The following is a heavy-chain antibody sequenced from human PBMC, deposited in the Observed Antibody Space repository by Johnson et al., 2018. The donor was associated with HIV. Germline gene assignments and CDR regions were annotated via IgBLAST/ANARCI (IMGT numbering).Heavy chain of an antibody. CDR2: IYSGGST. D-gene: IGHD1-26*01. CDR1: GFTVSSNY. CDR3: AKDLFTEREDDAFDI. J-gene: IGHJ3*02. Sequence: MQLVESGGGLVQPGGSLRLSCAASGFTVSSNYMSWVRQAPGKGLEWVSVIYSGGSTYYADHVKGRFTISRDNSKNTLYLQMNRLRAEDTAVYYCAKDLFTEREDDAFDIWGQGTMVTVSS. V-gene: IGHV3-66*01.